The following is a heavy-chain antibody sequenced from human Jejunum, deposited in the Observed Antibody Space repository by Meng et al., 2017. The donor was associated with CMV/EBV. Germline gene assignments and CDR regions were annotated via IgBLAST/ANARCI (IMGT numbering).Heavy chain of an antibody. CDR2: VYHTGGT. V-gene: IGHV4-39*07. D-gene: IGHD3-3*01. CDR3: ARGGYEMWSGYRGGGHWFDP. J-gene: IGHJ5*02. CDR1: SYY. Sequence: SYYGSWSRQHPGKGQGWIGGVYHTGGTFYNQSLNSRLSISVDTSKNQFSLKLTSVTRADTAIYYCARGGYEMWSGYRGGGHWFDPWGQGSLVTVSS.